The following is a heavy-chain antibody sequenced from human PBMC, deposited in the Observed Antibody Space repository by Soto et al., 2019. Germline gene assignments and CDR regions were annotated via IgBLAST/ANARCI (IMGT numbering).Heavy chain of an antibody. CDR1: GFIFSSYG. CDR3: ARDAKSVETTGGFDY. Sequence: QVQLVDSGGGVVQPGRSLRLSCAASGFIFSSYGMHWVRQAPCKGLEWVAGIWFDGSNKYYADSVKGRFTISRDNSRNTLYLQMNGLRAEDTAVYYCARDAKSVETTGGFDYWGQGTLVTVSS. D-gene: IGHD1-26*01. J-gene: IGHJ4*02. CDR2: IWFDGSNK. V-gene: IGHV3-33*01.